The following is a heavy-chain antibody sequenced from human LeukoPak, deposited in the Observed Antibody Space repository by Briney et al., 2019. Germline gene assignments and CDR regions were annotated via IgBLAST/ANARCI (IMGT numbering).Heavy chain of an antibody. Sequence: SETLSLTCTVSGGSISSGGYYWSWIRQHPGKGLEWIGYIYYSGSTYYNPSLKSRVTISVDTSKNQFSLKLSSVTAADTAVYYCARDRYCSSTSCYNHYYYYGMDVWGQGTTVTVSS. CDR2: IYYSGST. CDR1: GGSISSGGYY. J-gene: IGHJ6*02. CDR3: ARDRYCSSTSCYNHYYYYGMDV. D-gene: IGHD2-2*02. V-gene: IGHV4-31*03.